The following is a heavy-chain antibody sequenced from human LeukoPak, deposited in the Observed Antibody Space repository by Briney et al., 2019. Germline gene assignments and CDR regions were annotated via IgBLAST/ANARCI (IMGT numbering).Heavy chain of an antibody. CDR3: ARGRNYYGSGSFPR. J-gene: IGHJ4*02. D-gene: IGHD3-10*01. V-gene: IGHV4-39*07. CDR1: GGSISSSSYY. CDR2: IYYSGST. Sequence: SETLSLTCTVSGGSISSSSYYWGWIRQPPGKGLEWIGSIYYSGSTYYNPSLKSRVTISVDTSKNQFSLKLSSVTAADTAVYYCARGRNYYGSGSFPRWGQGTLVTVSS.